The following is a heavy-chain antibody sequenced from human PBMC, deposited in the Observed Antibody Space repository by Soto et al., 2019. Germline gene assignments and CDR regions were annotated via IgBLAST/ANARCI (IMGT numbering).Heavy chain of an antibody. CDR1: GGSISSGDYY. D-gene: IGHD3-9*01. V-gene: IGHV4-30-4*01. Sequence: SETLSLTCTVSGGSISSGDYYWSWIRHPPGNGLEWIGYIYYIGSTYYNPSLKSRVTISVDTSKNQFSLKLSSVTAADTAVYYWPRLSLVDILTGLDPWGQGTMVTVYS. CDR3: PRLSLVDILTGLDP. CDR2: IYYIGST. J-gene: IGHJ5*02.